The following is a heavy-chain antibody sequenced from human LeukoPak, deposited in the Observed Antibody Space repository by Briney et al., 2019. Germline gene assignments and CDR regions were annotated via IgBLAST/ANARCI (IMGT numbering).Heavy chain of an antibody. V-gene: IGHV3-48*01. CDR1: GFTFSTYS. Sequence: GGSLRLSCAASGFTFSTYSMNWVRQAPGKGLEWVSYISSSSSTIYYADSVKGRFTISRDNSKNTLFLQMNSLRAEDTAVYYCAKGVDYCSGGSCPADYWGPGTLVTVSS. J-gene: IGHJ4*02. CDR2: ISSSSSTI. D-gene: IGHD2-15*01. CDR3: AKGVDYCSGGSCPADY.